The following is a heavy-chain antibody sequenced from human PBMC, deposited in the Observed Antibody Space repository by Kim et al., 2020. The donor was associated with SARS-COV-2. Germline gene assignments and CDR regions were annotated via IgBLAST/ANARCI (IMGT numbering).Heavy chain of an antibody. V-gene: IGHV4-4*02. CDR3: ARVTYYDFWSGYYSGEGLYYFDY. D-gene: IGHD3-3*01. CDR1: GGSISSSNW. J-gene: IGHJ4*02. Sequence: SETLSLTCAVSGGSISSSNWWSWVRQPPGKGLEWIGEIYHSGSTNYNPSLKSRVTISVDKSKNQFSLKLSSVTAADTAVYYCARVTYYDFWSGYYSGEGLYYFDYWGQGTLVTVSS. CDR2: IYHSGST.